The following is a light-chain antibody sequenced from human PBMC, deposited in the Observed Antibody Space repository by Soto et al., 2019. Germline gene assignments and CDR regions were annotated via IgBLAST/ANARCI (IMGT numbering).Light chain of an antibody. Sequence: ESRLTLFPGTMSFSPGDSSSHSCRPSLSVSSSSLAWYQQKRGQAPRLLIHGASSRATGIPDRFSGSGSGTDFTLTISRLEPEDFAVDYCQQYASSPGTFGQGTKVDIK. CDR1: LSVSSSS. CDR2: GAS. CDR3: QQYASSPGT. V-gene: IGKV3-20*01. J-gene: IGKJ1*01.